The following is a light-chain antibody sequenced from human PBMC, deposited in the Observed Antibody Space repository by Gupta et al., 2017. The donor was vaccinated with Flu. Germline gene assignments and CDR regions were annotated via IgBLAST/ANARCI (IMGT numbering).Light chain of an antibody. CDR2: AAS. J-gene: IGKJ4*01. Sequence: DIQMTQFPSSLSASVGDRVSITCRASQSIVKYLNWYQQKPGKAPKLLIFAASTLQTGVPSRFSGSGSGTDFTLTISKRQPEDIAVYYCQQRYGAPLTFGGGTKVEI. CDR1: QSIVKY. CDR3: QQRYGAPLT. V-gene: IGKV1-39*01.